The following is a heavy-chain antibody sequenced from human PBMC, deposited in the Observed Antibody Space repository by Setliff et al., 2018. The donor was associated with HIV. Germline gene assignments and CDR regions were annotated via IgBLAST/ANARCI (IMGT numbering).Heavy chain of an antibody. CDR1: GFSLRTYG. D-gene: IGHD5-12*01. CDR2: IKSTPNGGTT. CDR3: TTWLQ. Sequence: GGSLRLSCATSGFSLRTYGLHWVRQAPGKGLEWVGRIKSTPNGGTTDYAAPVKGRFTISRDDSKNTLYLQMDSLKTEDTAVYYCTTWLQWGQGTVVTVSS. V-gene: IGHV3-15*01. J-gene: IGHJ1*01.